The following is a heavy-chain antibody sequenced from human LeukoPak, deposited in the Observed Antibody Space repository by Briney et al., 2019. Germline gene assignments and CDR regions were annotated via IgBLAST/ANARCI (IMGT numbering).Heavy chain of an antibody. CDR1: GYSISSGYY. Sequence: SETLSLTCAVSGYSISSGYYWGWIRQPPGKGLEWIGSIYHSGSTYYNPSLKSRVTISVDTSKNQFSLKLSSVTAADTAVYYCARVDWSGPPGYWGQGTLVTVSS. V-gene: IGHV4-38-2*01. D-gene: IGHD3-3*01. CDR3: ARVDWSGPPGY. CDR2: IYHSGST. J-gene: IGHJ4*02.